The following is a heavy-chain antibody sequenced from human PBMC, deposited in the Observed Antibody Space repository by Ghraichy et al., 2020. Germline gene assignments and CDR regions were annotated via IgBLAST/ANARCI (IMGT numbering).Heavy chain of an antibody. J-gene: IGHJ6*02. D-gene: IGHD2-15*01. CDR2: IWYDGSNK. V-gene: IGHV3-33*01. Sequence: GGSLRLSCAASGFTFSSYGMHWVRQAPGKGLEWVAVIWYDGSNKYYADSVKGRFTISRDNSKNTLYLQMNSLRAEDTAVYYCARCARYCSGGSCHNYYYYGMDVWGQGTTVTVSS. CDR1: GFTFSSYG. CDR3: ARCARYCSGGSCHNYYYYGMDV.